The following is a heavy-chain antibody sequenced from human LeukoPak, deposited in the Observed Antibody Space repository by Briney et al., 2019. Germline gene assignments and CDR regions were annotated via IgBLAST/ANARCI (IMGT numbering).Heavy chain of an antibody. CDR3: TRDPTSDTTADY. Sequence: PGGSLRLSCAASEFGFSSHAMTWVRQAPGKGLEWVSVIYADGRTYYADSVKGRFTISRDSSKNTLDLQMNSLRVEDTALYYCTRDPTSDTTADYWGQGTLVTVSS. J-gene: IGHJ4*02. D-gene: IGHD1-1*01. CDR1: EFGFSSHA. V-gene: IGHV3-53*01. CDR2: IYADGRT.